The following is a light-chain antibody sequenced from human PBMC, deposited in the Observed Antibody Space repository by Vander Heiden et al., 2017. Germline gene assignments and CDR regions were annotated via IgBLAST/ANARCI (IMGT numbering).Light chain of an antibody. CDR2: DAS. Sequence: DIQMTQSPSSLSASVGDRVTITCQASQDITNYLNWYQQKPGKAPKLLIYDASSLETGVPSSSSRSGYGTDFAFTISRLHPEDVASYYCQHDANLPRLTFGGGTKVEIK. J-gene: IGKJ4*01. CDR1: QDITNY. CDR3: QHDANLPRLT. V-gene: IGKV1-33*01.